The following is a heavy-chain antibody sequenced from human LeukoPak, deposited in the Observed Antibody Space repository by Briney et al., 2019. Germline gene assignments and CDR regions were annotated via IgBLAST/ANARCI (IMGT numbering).Heavy chain of an antibody. CDR2: IYYSGST. Sequence: PSETLSLTCTVSGGSISSYYWSWIRQPPGKGLEWIGYIYYSGSTNYNPSLKSRVTISVDTSKNQFSLKLSSVTAADTAVYYCARVLLYGNAFGIWGQGTMVTVSS. J-gene: IGHJ3*02. CDR3: ARVLLYGNAFGI. CDR1: GGSISSYY. D-gene: IGHD1-26*01. V-gene: IGHV4-59*01.